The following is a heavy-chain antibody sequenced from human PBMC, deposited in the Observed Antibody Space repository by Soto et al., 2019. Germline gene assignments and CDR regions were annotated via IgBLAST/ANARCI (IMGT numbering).Heavy chain of an antibody. CDR2: TYYRSKWYN. D-gene: IGHD6-13*01. J-gene: IGHJ3*02. CDR1: GDSVSSNSAA. CDR3: ARNLYSSSWGVLSSWRDAFDI. Sequence: SQTLSLTCAISGDSVSSNSAAWNWIRQSPSRGLEWLGRTYYRSKWYNDYAVSVKSRITINPDTSKNQFSLQLNSVTPEDTAVYYCARNLYSSSWGVLSSWRDAFDIWGQGTMVTVSS. V-gene: IGHV6-1*01.